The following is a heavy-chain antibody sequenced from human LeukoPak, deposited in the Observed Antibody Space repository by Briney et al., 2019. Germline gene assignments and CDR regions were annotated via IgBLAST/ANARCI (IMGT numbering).Heavy chain of an antibody. CDR1: GGSISSSVYY. D-gene: IGHD2-2*01. CDR3: ARFYCSISDCYGQTNWFDP. J-gene: IGHJ5*02. Sequence: PSGTLSLTCTVSGGSISSSVYYWAWIRQPPGKGLEWIGSIYYSGSTYYNPSLKSRVTISVDTSRNQFSLKLSSVTAADTAVYYCARFYCSISDCYGQTNWFDPWGQGTLVTVSS. V-gene: IGHV4-39*07. CDR2: IYYSGST.